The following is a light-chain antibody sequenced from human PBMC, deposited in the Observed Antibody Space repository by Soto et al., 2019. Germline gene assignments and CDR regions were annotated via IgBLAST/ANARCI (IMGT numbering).Light chain of an antibody. CDR2: EVS. CDR1: SSDVGGYNY. J-gene: IGLJ1*01. Sequence: QSALTQPASVSGSPGQSITISCTGTSSDVGGYNYVSWYQHHPGKAPKLIIYEVSNRPSGASNRFSGSKSGNTASLTISGLQADDEADYYCAAWDDSLNGPFVFGTGTKVTVL. CDR3: AAWDDSLNGPFV. V-gene: IGLV2-14*01.